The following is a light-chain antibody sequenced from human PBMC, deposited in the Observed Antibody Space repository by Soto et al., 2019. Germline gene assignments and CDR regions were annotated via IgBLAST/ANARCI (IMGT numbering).Light chain of an antibody. J-gene: IGKJ4*01. CDR2: DAS. CDR1: QDISNY. CDR3: QQSDNLPLT. Sequence: EMQMTQAPSSLCTSAGDRVTLTCQASQDISNYLNWYQQKTGKAPKLLIYDASNLETGVPSRFSGIVSGTDFTFTFSRLQPEDRATYYCQQSDNLPLTFGGGTKVEIK. V-gene: IGKV1-33*01.